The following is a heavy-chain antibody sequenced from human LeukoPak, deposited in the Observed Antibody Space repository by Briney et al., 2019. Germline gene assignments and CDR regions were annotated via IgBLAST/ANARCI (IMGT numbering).Heavy chain of an antibody. CDR3: AKDHDGSGSPIGVFDY. J-gene: IGHJ4*02. D-gene: IGHD3-10*01. Sequence: GGSLRLSCAASGSTFSSYAMSWVRQAPGKGLEWVSGISGRGGSPYYADSVKGRFTISRDNSKNTLYLQMNSLRVEDTAVYYCAKDHDGSGSPIGVFDYWGQGTLVTVSS. CDR2: ISGRGGSP. CDR1: GSTFSSYA. V-gene: IGHV3-23*01.